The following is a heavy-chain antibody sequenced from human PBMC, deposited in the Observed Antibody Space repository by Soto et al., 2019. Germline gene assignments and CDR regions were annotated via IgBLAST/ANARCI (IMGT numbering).Heavy chain of an antibody. D-gene: IGHD2-2*01. J-gene: IGHJ6*02. CDR3: ARHPSVPAAISYYGMDV. V-gene: IGHV5-10-1*01. Sequence: EESLKISCNGSGYSFTSYWISWVRQMPWKGLEWMGRIDPSDSYTNYSPSFQGHVTISADKSISTAYLQWSSLKASDTAMYYCARHPSVPAAISYYGMDVWGQGTTVTVSS. CDR1: GYSFTSYW. CDR2: IDPSDSYT.